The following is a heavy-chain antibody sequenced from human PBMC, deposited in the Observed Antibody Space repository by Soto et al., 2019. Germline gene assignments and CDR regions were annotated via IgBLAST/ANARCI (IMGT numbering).Heavy chain of an antibody. J-gene: IGHJ4*02. D-gene: IGHD6-6*01. V-gene: IGHV4-61*01. CDR1: GGSVSNNYYY. CDR2: IYYTGSS. CDR3: ARERVKQQLVLDY. Sequence: QVQLQESGPGLVKPSETLSLTCTVSGGSVSNNYYYWSWIRQPPGKGLEWIGYIYYTGSSDYSPTLKSRVTISLDTSKNQFSLKLNSVTAADTAVYYCARERVKQQLVLDYWGQGTLVTVSS.